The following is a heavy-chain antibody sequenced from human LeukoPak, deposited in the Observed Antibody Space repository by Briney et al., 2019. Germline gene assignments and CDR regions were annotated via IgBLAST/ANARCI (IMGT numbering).Heavy chain of an antibody. CDR3: AKDAEPTYTYGKIDY. J-gene: IGHJ4*02. Sequence: PGRSLRLSCAASGFAFNTYAMHWVRQAPGKGLEWVSGISWNSGSIGYADSVKGRFTVSRDNAKNSLYLQMNSLRAEDTALYYCAKDAEPTYTYGKIDYWGQGTLVTVSS. D-gene: IGHD5-18*01. V-gene: IGHV3-9*01. CDR2: ISWNSGSI. CDR1: GFAFNTYA.